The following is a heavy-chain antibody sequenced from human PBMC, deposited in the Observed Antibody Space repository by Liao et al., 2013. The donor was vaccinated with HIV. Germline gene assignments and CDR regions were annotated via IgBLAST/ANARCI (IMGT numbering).Heavy chain of an antibody. CDR3: SRGGSGYYFDY. CDR1: GGSISSGDYY. CDR2: IYYSGST. J-gene: IGHJ4*02. D-gene: IGHD2-15*01. V-gene: IGHV4-30-4*08. Sequence: QVQLQESGPGLVKPSQTLSLTCTVSGGSISSGDYYWSWIRQPPGKGLEWIGYIYYSGSTYYNPSLKSRVTISIDTSKNQFSLELSSATAADTAVYYCSRGGSGYYFDYWGQGRLVSVTA.